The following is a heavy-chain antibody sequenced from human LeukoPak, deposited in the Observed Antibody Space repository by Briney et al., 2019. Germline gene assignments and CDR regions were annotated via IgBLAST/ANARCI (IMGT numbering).Heavy chain of an antibody. D-gene: IGHD2-2*01. Sequence: PGGSLTLFCAASGFTFSSYAMSWVRRAPGRGLEWVSAISGSGGSTYYADSVKGRFTISRDNSKNTLYLQMNSLRAEDTAVYYCAKDGYIVVVPAATGLDYWGQGTLVTVSS. J-gene: IGHJ4*02. V-gene: IGHV3-23*01. CDR1: GFTFSSYA. CDR2: ISGSGGST. CDR3: AKDGYIVVVPAATGLDY.